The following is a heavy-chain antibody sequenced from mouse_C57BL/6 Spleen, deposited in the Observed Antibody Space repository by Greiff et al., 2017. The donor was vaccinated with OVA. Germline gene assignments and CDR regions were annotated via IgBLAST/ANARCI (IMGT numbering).Heavy chain of an antibody. CDR3: TRSFITTVAHFDY. CDR2: IYPGNSDT. CDR1: GYTFTSYW. V-gene: IGHV1-5*01. Sequence: EVQLQQSGTVLARPGASVKMSCKTSGYTFTSYWMHWVKQRPGQGLEWIGAIYPGNSDTSYNQKFKGKAKLTAVTSASTAYMELSSLTNEDSAVYYCTRSFITTVAHFDYWGQGTTLTVSS. D-gene: IGHD1-1*01. J-gene: IGHJ2*01.